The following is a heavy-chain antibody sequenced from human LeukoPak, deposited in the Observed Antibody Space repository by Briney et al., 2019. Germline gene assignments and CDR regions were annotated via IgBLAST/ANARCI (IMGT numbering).Heavy chain of an antibody. Sequence: GGSLRLSCAASGFTFSSYAMHWVRQAPGKGLEWVAVISYDGSNKYYADSVKGRFTISRDNSKNTLYLQMNSLRAEDTAVYYCARVFTTVTTRSAVDYWGQGTLVTVSS. J-gene: IGHJ4*02. CDR3: ARVFTTVTTRSAVDY. CDR1: GFTFSSYA. CDR2: ISYDGSNK. V-gene: IGHV3-30*04. D-gene: IGHD4-11*01.